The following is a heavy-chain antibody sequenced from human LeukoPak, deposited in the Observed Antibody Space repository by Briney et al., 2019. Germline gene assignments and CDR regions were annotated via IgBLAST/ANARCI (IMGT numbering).Heavy chain of an antibody. CDR3: AKDWTMRPLYFDY. CDR1: GFTFSSYA. J-gene: IGHJ4*02. V-gene: IGHV3-23*01. D-gene: IGHD4/OR15-4a*01. Sequence: GGSLRLSCAASGFTFSSYAMSWVCQAPGKGREWVSAISGSGGSTYYADSVKGRFTISRDNSKNTLYLQMNSLRAEDTAVYYCAKDWTMRPLYFDYWGQGTLVTVSS. CDR2: ISGSGGST.